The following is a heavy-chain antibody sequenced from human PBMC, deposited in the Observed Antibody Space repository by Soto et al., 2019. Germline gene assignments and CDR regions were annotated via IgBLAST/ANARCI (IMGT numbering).Heavy chain of an antibody. V-gene: IGHV3-48*02. CDR2: ISSSSATI. CDR3: ARDKGGTVAGFNWFDP. J-gene: IGHJ5*02. CDR1: GFKFSMFG. Sequence: SGGSLRLSCVASGFKFSMFGMNWVRQAPGKGLEWIAYISSSSATIMYGGSVEGRFTVYRDNAENSLFLQMKSLRDEDTAVYYCARDKGGTVAGFNWFDPWGHGTLVTVSS. D-gene: IGHD6-19*01.